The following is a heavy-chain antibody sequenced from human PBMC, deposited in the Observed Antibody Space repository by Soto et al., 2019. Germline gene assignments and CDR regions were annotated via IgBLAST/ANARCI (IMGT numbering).Heavy chain of an antibody. Sequence: GGSLGHGCGDFGVAVNNYDINWGRQAPGKGLEWVSSISKSDYTYYSDSVKGRFAISRDNAKSSVSLQMNTLRVEDTAVCYCAREDSIIIPAVSDFWGQGTLVTVSS. D-gene: IGHD2-2*01. V-gene: IGHV3-21*01. CDR3: AREDSIIIPAVSDF. J-gene: IGHJ4*02. CDR2: ISKSDYT. CDR1: GVAVNNYD.